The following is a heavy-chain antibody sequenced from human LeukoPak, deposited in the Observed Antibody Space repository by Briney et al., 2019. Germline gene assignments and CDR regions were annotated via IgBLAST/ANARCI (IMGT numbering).Heavy chain of an antibody. V-gene: IGHV3-30*18. CDR2: VFSDGTYK. D-gene: IGHD4-17*01. J-gene: IGHJ5*02. Sequence: GGSLRLSCAASGFTFSSSAMHWVRQAPGKGLEWVAVVFSDGTYKYYADSVKGRFTIARDNSKNMLFLQMNSLRAEDTAVYYCAKGPLYYYGDNAWFGPWGQGTLVTVSS. CDR3: AKGPLYYYGDNAWFGP. CDR1: GFTFSSSA.